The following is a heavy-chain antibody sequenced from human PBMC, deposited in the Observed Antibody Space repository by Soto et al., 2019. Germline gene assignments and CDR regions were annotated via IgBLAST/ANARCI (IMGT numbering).Heavy chain of an antibody. Sequence: LRLSCAASGFTFSSYAMHWVRQAPGKGLEWVAVISYDGSNKYYADSVKGRFTLSRDNSKNTLYLQMNSLRAEDTAVYYCARDYSNYEAYYYYGMDVWGQGTTVTVSS. D-gene: IGHD4-4*01. CDR1: GFTFSSYA. J-gene: IGHJ6*02. CDR2: ISYDGSNK. V-gene: IGHV3-30-3*01. CDR3: ARDYSNYEAYYYYGMDV.